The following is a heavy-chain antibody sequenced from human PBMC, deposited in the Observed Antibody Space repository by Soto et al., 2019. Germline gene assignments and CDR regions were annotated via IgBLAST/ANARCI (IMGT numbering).Heavy chain of an antibody. J-gene: IGHJ6*02. CDR1: GCSISSYY. CDR2: IYHIGST. Sequence: PSETLSLTCTFSGCSISSYYWNLIRQPPGQGLEWIGYIYHIGSTNYSPSLKSRVTISVDTSKNQFSLNLSSVTAADTAVYYCARTYRTFSDWTPVYYYYGLDVWGRGTTVTVSS. V-gene: IGHV4-59*01. D-gene: IGHD1-1*01. CDR3: ARTYRTFSDWTPVYYYYGLDV.